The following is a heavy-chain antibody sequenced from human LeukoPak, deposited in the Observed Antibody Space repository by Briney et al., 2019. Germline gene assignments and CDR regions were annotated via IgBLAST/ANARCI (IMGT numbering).Heavy chain of an antibody. Sequence: SVKVSCKASGGTFSSYAISWVRQAPGQGLEWMGSIIPIFGTANYAQKFQGRVTITADKSTSPASMELSSLRSEDTAVYYCARTNSITIFGVVTRLNGWFDPWGQGTLVTVSS. CDR2: IIPIFGTA. D-gene: IGHD3-3*01. J-gene: IGHJ5*02. V-gene: IGHV1-69*06. CDR1: GGTFSSYA. CDR3: ARTNSITIFGVVTRLNGWFDP.